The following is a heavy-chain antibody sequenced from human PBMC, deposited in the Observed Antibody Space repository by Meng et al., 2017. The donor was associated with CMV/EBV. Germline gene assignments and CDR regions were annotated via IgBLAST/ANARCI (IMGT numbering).Heavy chain of an antibody. CDR1: GYTFTSYG. CDR2: ISAYNGNT. Sequence: ASVKVSCKASGYTFTSYGISWVRQAPGQGLEWMGWISAYNGNTNYAQKLQGRVTMTTDTSTSTAYMELRSLRSDDTAVYYCARDNTIFGVVTIYYYGMDVWGQGTLVTVSS. D-gene: IGHD3-3*01. J-gene: IGHJ6*02. CDR3: ARDNTIFGVVTIYYYGMDV. V-gene: IGHV1-18*01.